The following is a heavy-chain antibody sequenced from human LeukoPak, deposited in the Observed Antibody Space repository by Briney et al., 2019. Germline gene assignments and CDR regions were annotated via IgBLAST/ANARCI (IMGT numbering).Heavy chain of an antibody. J-gene: IGHJ4*02. Sequence: ASVKVSCKASGYTFTSYDINWVRQATGQGLEWMGWMNPNSGNTGYAQKFQGGVTMTRNTSISTAYMELSSLRSEDTAVYYCATDYYYDSSGSYYTVDYWGQGTLVTVSS. CDR1: GYTFTSYD. CDR3: ATDYYYDSSGSYYTVDY. CDR2: MNPNSGNT. D-gene: IGHD3-22*01. V-gene: IGHV1-8*01.